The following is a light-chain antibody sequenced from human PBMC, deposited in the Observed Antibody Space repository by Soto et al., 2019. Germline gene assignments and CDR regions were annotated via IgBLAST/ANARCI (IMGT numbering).Light chain of an antibody. CDR2: DAS. Sequence: IQMTQSPSSLSPSVGDRVTITCQASQDIAKNLNWYQQKPGKAPKLLIYDASSLQTGVPSRFSGSGSATHFTFTISSLQSEDIATYYCQQYDNLLPITFGQGTRLEIK. CDR3: QQYDNLLPIT. J-gene: IGKJ5*01. CDR1: QDIAKN. V-gene: IGKV1-33*01.